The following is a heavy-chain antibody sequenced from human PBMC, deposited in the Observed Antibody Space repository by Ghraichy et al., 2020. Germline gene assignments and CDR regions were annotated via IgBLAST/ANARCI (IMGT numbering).Heavy chain of an antibody. CDR2: IYYSGSP. V-gene: IGHV4-39*01. D-gene: IGHD3-3*01. CDR3: ARLDYDFWRGDFDY. Sequence: ESLNISCTVSGDSISSSNYYWGWIRQPPGKGLEWIGSIYYSGSPYHNPSLQSRVTISVDTSKNQVSLKLSSVTAADTAVYYCARLDYDFWRGDFDYWGQGTLVTVSS. CDR1: GDSISSSNYY. J-gene: IGHJ4*02.